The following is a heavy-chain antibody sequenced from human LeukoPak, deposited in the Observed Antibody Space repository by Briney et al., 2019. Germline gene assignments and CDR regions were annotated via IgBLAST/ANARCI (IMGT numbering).Heavy chain of an antibody. J-gene: IGHJ4*02. V-gene: IGHV3-21*04. Sequence: GGSLRLSCAASGFTFSSYSMNWVRQAPGKGLEWVSSISSSSSYIYYADSVKGRFTISRDNAKNSLYLQMNSLRAEDTAVYYCANDKGYCSGGSCYYFDYWGQGTLVTVSS. CDR2: ISSSSSYI. CDR3: ANDKGYCSGGSCYYFDY. D-gene: IGHD2-15*01. CDR1: GFTFSSYS.